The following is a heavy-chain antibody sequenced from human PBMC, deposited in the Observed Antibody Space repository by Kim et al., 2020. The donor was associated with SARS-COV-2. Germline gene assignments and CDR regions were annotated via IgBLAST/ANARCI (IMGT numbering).Heavy chain of an antibody. V-gene: IGHV3-48*01. D-gene: IGHD4-17*01. CDR3: VRDSAHGDYAEVLY. Sequence: GGSLRLSCAASGFTFSNYAMDWVRQAPGKGLEWVSYISSSSSTIEYADSVKGRFTIARDNAKNSLYLQMNGLRAEDTAVYYCVRDSAHGDYAEVLYWGQGTLVTVSS. CDR1: GFTFSNYA. J-gene: IGHJ4*02. CDR2: ISSSSSTI.